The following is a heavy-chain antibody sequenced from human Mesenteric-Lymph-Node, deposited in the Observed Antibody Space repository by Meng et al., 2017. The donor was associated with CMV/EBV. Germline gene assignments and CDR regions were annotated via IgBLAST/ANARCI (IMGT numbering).Heavy chain of an antibody. J-gene: IGHJ4*02. CDR1: GYSFNSYY. CDR2: INPSGGTK. CDR3: ARDYCSSTSCVFDY. Sequence: KASGYSFNSYYIHWVRQAPGQGLEWMGIINPSGGTKINAQKFQGRVTMTRDTSTSTVYMELSSLRSEDTAVYYCARDYCSSTSCVFDYWGQGTLATVSS. D-gene: IGHD2-2*01. V-gene: IGHV1-46*02.